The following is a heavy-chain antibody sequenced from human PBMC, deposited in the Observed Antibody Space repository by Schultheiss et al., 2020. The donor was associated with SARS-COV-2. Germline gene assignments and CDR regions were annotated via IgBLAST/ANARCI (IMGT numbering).Heavy chain of an antibody. CDR2: INHTGST. V-gene: IGHV4-34*01. D-gene: IGHD3-10*01. Sequence: SETLSLTCAVYGGSFSGYYWGWVRQPPEKGLEWMGEINHTGSTIYNPSLKSRVTMSADTSKNQFSLKLSSVTAADTAVYYCARGFGEFPNSSYYYYYMDVWGKGTTVTVSS. CDR3: ARGFGEFPNSSYYYYYMDV. CDR1: GGSFSGYY. J-gene: IGHJ6*03.